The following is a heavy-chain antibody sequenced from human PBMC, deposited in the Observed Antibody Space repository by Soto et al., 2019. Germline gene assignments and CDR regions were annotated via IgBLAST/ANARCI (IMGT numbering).Heavy chain of an antibody. D-gene: IGHD6-13*01. CDR3: ARGPERPPAAGNYYYGMDV. V-gene: IGHV4-34*01. CDR2: INHSGST. J-gene: IGHJ6*02. Sequence: PSETLSLTCAVYGGSFSGYYWSWIRQPPGKGLEWIGEINHSGSTNYNPSLKSRVTISVDTSKNQFSLKLSSVTAADTAVYYCARGPERPPAAGNYYYGMDVWGQGTTVTVSS. CDR1: GGSFSGYY.